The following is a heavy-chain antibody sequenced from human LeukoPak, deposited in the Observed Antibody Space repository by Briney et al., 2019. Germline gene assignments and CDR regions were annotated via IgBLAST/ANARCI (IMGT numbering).Heavy chain of an antibody. D-gene: IGHD6-19*01. V-gene: IGHV1-2*02. CDR1: GYTLTGYY. CDR3: ARDRVGSGWPRPYYFEV. CDR2: ISPNTGAT. J-gene: IGHJ4*02. Sequence: GASVKVSCKASGYTLTGYYLHWVRQAPGQGLEWMGCISPNTGATHSAQKFQGRITMTRDSSISTAYMDLSRLRSDDTAVYYCARDRVGSGWPRPYYFEVWGQGTLVTVSS.